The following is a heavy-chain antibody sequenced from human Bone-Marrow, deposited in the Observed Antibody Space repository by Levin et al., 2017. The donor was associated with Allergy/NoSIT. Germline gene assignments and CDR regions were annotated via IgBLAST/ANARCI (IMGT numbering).Heavy chain of an antibody. D-gene: IGHD4-23*01. CDR1: GYTFTGYY. Sequence: ASVKVSCKASGYTFTGYYMHWVRQAPGQGLEWMGRINPNSGGTSFAQKFQGRVTMARDTSINTAYMELTSLRSDDTAVYYCAKERGNGYCYYDYWGQGTLVTVSS. CDR3: AKERGNGYCYYDY. J-gene: IGHJ4*02. CDR2: INPNSGGT. V-gene: IGHV1-2*06.